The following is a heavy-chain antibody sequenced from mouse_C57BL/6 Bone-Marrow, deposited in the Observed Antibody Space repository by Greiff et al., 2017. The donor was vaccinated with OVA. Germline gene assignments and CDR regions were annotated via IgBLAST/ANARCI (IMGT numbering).Heavy chain of an antibody. D-gene: IGHD3-2*02. CDR2: INPNDGTT. CDR3: ARWGGSGYVMDY. Sequence: EVQVVESGPELVKPGASVKISCKASGYSFTDYNMNWVKQSNGKSLEWIGVINPNDGTTSYNKKFKGKATLTVDQSSSTAYMQLNSLTSEDSAVYYCARWGGSGYVMDYWGQGTSVTVSS. J-gene: IGHJ4*01. V-gene: IGHV1-39*01. CDR1: GYSFTDYN.